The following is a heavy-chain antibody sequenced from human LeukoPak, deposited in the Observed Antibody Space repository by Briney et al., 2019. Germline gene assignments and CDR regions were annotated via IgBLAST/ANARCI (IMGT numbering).Heavy chain of an antibody. J-gene: IGHJ4*02. D-gene: IGHD3-10*01. Sequence: PSQTLSLTCTVSGGSIRSGDYSWSWIRQPPGKGLEWIGYIYYSGSTYYNPSLKSRVTISGDTSKNQFSLNLSSVTAADTAVYYCATDRARGGDSFDYWGQGTLVTVPS. CDR2: IYYSGST. CDR3: ATDRARGGDSFDY. V-gene: IGHV4-30-4*01. CDR1: GGSIRSGDYS.